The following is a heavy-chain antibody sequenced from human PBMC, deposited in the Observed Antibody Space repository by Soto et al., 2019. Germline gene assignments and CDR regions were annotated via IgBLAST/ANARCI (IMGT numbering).Heavy chain of an antibody. CDR1: GGSFSGYY. J-gene: IGHJ6*02. CDR3: ASAGDIVVLAGYYYYGMDV. V-gene: IGHV4-34*01. Sequence: LSLTCAVYGGSFSGYYWSWIRQPPGKGLEWIGEINHSGSTNYNPSLKSRVTISVDTSKNQFSLKLSSVTAADTAVYYCASAGDIVVLAGYYYYGMDVWGQGTTVTVSS. D-gene: IGHD2-2*01. CDR2: INHSGST.